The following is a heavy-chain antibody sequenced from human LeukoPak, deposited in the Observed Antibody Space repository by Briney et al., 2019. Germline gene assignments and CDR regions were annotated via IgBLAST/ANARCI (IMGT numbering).Heavy chain of an antibody. CDR3: ARGKSNLVALNWLDP. CDR1: GGTFSSYA. V-gene: IGHV1-2*02. CDR2: INPNSGGT. Sequence: ASVKVSCKASGGTFSSYAISWVRQAPGQGLEWMGWINPNSGGTNYAQKFQDRVTMTRDTSISTAYMELSRLTSDDTATYYCARGKSNLVALNWLDPWGQGTLVTVSS. D-gene: IGHD5-24*01. J-gene: IGHJ5*02.